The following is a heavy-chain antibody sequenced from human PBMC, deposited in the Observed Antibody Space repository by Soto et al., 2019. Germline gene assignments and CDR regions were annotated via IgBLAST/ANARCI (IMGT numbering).Heavy chain of an antibody. J-gene: IGHJ6*02. D-gene: IGHD2-15*01. CDR1: GFTFKSHA. Sequence: EVQLVESGGGLVQPGGSLRVSCVVSGFTFKSHAMYWVRQAPGKGLELVSGISGSGGSTDYEDSVKGLFTISRDNNKETLYLQINSIRAGEPAVYYCTRALRGSPLDLNYYGMEVWGQGTAVTVCS. CDR2: ISGSGGST. CDR3: TRALRGSPLDLNYYGMEV. V-gene: IGHV3-23*04.